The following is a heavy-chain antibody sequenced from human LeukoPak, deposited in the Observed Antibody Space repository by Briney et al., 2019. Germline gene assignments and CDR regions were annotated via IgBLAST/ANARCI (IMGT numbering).Heavy chain of an antibody. J-gene: IGHJ6*02. V-gene: IGHV1-18*01. D-gene: IGHD2-15*01. CDR1: GYTFTSYG. CDR3: ARVSVYCSGGSCYSSYGMDV. Sequence: ASVKVSCKASGYTFTSYGISWVRQAPGQGLEWMGWISAYNGNTNYAQKLQGRVTMTTDTSTSTAYMELRSLRSDDTAVYYCARVSVYCSGGSCYSSYGMDVWGQGTTVTASS. CDR2: ISAYNGNT.